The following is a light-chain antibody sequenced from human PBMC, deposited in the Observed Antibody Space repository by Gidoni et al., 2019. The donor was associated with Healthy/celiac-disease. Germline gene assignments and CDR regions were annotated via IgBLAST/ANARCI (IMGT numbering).Light chain of an antibody. CDR1: KLGDKY. Sequence: SYELTQPPSVSVSPGQTASITCSGDKLGDKYACWYQQTPGQSPVLVIYQDSKRPSGIPERFAGSNSGNTATLTISGTQAMDEADYYGQAWDSSTRVFGTGTKVTVL. CDR3: QAWDSSTRV. J-gene: IGLJ1*01. CDR2: QDS. V-gene: IGLV3-1*01.